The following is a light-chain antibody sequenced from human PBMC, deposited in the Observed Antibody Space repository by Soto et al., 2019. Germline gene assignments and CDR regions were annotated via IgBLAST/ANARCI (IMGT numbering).Light chain of an antibody. J-gene: IGKJ4*01. CDR1: QRVSSY. CDR3: QQRINWLT. CDR2: DAY. Sequence: EIVLTQSPATLSLSPGETATLSCRASQRVSSYLAWYQQKPGQAPRLLIYDAYNRASGIPARFRGSGSGTDFTLTISSLDPEDFAVYYCQQRINWLTFGGGTKVEIK. V-gene: IGKV3-11*01.